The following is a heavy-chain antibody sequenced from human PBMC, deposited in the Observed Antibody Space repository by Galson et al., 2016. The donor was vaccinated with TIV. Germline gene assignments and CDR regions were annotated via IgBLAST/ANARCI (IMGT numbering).Heavy chain of an antibody. V-gene: IGHV3-21*01. D-gene: IGHD5-18*01. Sequence: SLRLSCAASGFTFSIYSMNWVRQAPGKGLEWVSSVSSRDGSIYHADSVKGRFTISRDNAKNSLYLQMNSLRDVDTAVYYCAYRGYDYGWWYFDLWGRGTLVTVSS. J-gene: IGHJ2*01. CDR1: GFTFSIYS. CDR2: VSSRDGSI. CDR3: AYRGYDYGWWYFDL.